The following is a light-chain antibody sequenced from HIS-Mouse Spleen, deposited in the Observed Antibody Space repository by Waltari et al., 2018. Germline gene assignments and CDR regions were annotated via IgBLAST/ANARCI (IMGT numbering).Light chain of an antibody. V-gene: IGLV3-10*01. J-gene: IGLJ3*02. CDR2: RDS. CDR3: YSTDSSGNWV. Sequence: SYELTQPPSVSVSPGQTARITCPGDALPKKYAYWYQQKSGQAPVLVIYRDSNRPSGIPERFSGSSSGTMATLTISGAQVEDEADYYCYSTDSSGNWVFGGGTKLTVL. CDR1: ALPKKY.